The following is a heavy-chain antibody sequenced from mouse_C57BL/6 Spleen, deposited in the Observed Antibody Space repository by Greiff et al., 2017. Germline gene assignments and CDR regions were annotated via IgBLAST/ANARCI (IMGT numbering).Heavy chain of an antibody. CDR3: ARHYHYVNYEGYFDY. Sequence: EVKLVESGGGLVKPGGSLKLSCAASGFTFSSYTMSWVRQTPEKRLEWVATISGGGGNTYYPDSVKGRFTISNDNAKDTLYLQMSSLRSEDTALYYCARHYHYVNYEGYFDYWGQGTTLTVSS. V-gene: IGHV5-9*01. D-gene: IGHD2-1*01. CDR2: ISGGGGNT. J-gene: IGHJ2*01. CDR1: GFTFSSYT.